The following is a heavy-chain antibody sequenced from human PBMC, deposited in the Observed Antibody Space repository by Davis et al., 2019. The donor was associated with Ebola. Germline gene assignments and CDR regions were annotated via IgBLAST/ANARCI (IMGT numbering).Heavy chain of an antibody. J-gene: IGHJ4*02. CDR2: IKQDGSEK. D-gene: IGHD6-13*01. CDR1: GFTFSSYW. CDR3: ARDGRWGSSWYWGY. V-gene: IGHV3-7*01. Sequence: GESLKISCAASGFTFSSYWMSWVRQAPGKGPEWVANIKQDGSEKYYVDSVKGRFTISRDNAKNSLYLQMNSLRAEDTAVYYCARDGRWGSSWYWGYWGQGTLVTVSS.